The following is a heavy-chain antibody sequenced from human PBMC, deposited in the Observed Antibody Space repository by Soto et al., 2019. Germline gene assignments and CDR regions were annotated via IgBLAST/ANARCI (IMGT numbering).Heavy chain of an antibody. CDR3: AKDPNGDYIGAFDF. CDR1: GFTFSDYA. D-gene: IGHD4-17*01. Sequence: QLLESGGGLVQPGGSLRLSCVASGFTFSDYAMTWVRQAPGKGLEWVSGIIASGTYSKYADSVNGRFTISRDNAKNTLYLQMNGLRVEDTAVYFCAKDPNGDYIGAFDFWGQGTMVTVSS. J-gene: IGHJ3*01. CDR2: IIASGTYS. V-gene: IGHV3-23*01.